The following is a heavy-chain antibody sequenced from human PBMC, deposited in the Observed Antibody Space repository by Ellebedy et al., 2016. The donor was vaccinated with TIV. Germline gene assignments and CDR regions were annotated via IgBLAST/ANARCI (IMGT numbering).Heavy chain of an antibody. D-gene: IGHD1-14*01. J-gene: IGHJ5*02. Sequence: AASVKVSCKASGYIFTNHYIHWVRQAPGQRPEWMGIIDPSGGTTSYAQKFQGRVTLTRDTSTSTVYMELSSLRSEDTAVYYCARAGSMETAFNWFDPWGQGTLVTVS. CDR2: IDPSGGTT. CDR3: ARAGSMETAFNWFDP. CDR1: GYIFTNHY. V-gene: IGHV1-46*01.